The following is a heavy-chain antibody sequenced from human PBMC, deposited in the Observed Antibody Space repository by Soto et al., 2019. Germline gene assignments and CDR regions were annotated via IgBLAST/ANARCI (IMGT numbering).Heavy chain of an antibody. CDR1: GFAFSSYG. D-gene: IGHD5-18*01. CDR3: VSDRGYGHASAPYS. J-gene: IGHJ4*02. Sequence: QAQLVESGGGVVQPGRSLRLSCAASGFAFSSYGMHWVRQAPGTGLEWVAVISYDGSLQHYADSVKGRFTISRDNSKNMVLLQISRLRAEDPAVYYCVSDRGYGHASAPYSWGQGTLVSVSS. V-gene: IGHV3-30*03. CDR2: ISYDGSLQ.